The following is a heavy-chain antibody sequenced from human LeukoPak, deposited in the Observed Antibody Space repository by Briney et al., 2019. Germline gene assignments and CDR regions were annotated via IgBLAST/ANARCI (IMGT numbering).Heavy chain of an antibody. CDR2: VYYSGST. Sequence: SETLSLTCTVSGGSISSGSYYWGWIRQPPGKGLEWIGSVYYSGSTYYNPSLKSRVTISVDTSKNQFSLKLSSVTAADTAVYYCAIRAVIVVVPAALSQAFDIWGQGTMVTVSS. CDR1: GGSISSGSYY. D-gene: IGHD2-2*01. CDR3: AIRAVIVVVPAALSQAFDI. V-gene: IGHV4-39*01. J-gene: IGHJ3*02.